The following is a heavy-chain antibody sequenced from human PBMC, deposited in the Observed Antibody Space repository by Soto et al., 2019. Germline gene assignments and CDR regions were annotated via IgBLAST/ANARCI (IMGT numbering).Heavy chain of an antibody. CDR1: GFTFSRYG. Sequence: GGSLRLSCAASGFTFSRYGMHWVRQAPGKGLEWVAIISYDGSNKYYADSVKGRFTISRDDSKNTLYLQMNSLRAEDTAVYYCAKDGEALYYYDTSGPKTWFDPWGLGTLVTVPS. CDR2: ISYDGSNK. V-gene: IGHV3-30*18. CDR3: AKDGEALYYYDTSGPKTWFDP. D-gene: IGHD3-22*01. J-gene: IGHJ5*02.